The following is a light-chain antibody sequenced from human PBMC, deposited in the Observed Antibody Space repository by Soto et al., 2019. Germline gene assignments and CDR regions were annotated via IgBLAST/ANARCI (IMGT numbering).Light chain of an antibody. CDR2: LDSDGSH. CDR3: QTWGTGIHVV. CDR1: SGPSRYA. J-gene: IGLJ2*01. V-gene: IGLV4-69*01. Sequence: QLVLTQSPSASASLGGSVKLTCTLSSGPSRYAIAWHQQQPEKGPRHLMKLDSDGSHTEGDAIPDRFSGASSGAERDLSDPSLQSGEEADHYCQTWGTGIHVVLGGGTKVTVL.